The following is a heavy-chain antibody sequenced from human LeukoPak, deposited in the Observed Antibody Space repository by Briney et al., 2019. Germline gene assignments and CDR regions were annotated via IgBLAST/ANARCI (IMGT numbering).Heavy chain of an antibody. CDR3: ARGRGTVIRHNTPADVNLSHY. J-gene: IGHJ4*02. D-gene: IGHD1-1*01. CDR1: GYTFTDYY. CDR2: INPNNGDT. V-gene: IGHV1-2*02. Sequence: GASVKVTCKASGYTFTDYYIHWVRQAPGQGLDWMGWINPNNGDTDYAQNFQGRVTMTRDTPISAAYMELSGLTSDDTAIYYCARGRGTVIRHNTPADVNLSHYWGQGTLVTVSS.